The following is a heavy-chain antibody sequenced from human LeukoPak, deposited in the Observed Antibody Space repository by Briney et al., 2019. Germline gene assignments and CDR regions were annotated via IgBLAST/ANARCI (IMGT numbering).Heavy chain of an antibody. CDR1: GYSFTSYW. V-gene: IGHV5-51*01. CDR3: ARLIEAAGPDHDAFDI. CDR2: IYPGDSDT. Sequence: GESLKISCKGSGYSFTSYWIGWVRQMPGKGLEWMGIIYPGDSDTRYSPSFQGQVTISADKSISTAYLQWSSLKASDTAMYYCARLIEAAGPDHDAFDIWGQGTMVTVSS. D-gene: IGHD6-13*01. J-gene: IGHJ3*02.